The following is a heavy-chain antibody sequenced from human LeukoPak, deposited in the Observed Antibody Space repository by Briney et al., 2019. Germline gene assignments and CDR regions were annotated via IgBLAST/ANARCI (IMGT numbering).Heavy chain of an antibody. V-gene: IGHV3-33*01. CDR2: IWYDGSNK. CDR1: GFTFSSYG. CDR3: AGTYYYDSSVDY. J-gene: IGHJ4*02. D-gene: IGHD3-22*01. Sequence: GGSLRLSCAASGFTFSSYGMHWVRQAPGKGLEWVAVIWYDGSNKYYADSVKGRFTISRDNSKNTLYLQMNSLRAEDTAVYYCAGTYYYDSSVDYWGQGTLVTVSS.